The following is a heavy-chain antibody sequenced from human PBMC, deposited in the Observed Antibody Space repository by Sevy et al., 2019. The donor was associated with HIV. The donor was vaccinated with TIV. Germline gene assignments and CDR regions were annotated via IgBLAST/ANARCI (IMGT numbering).Heavy chain of an antibody. CDR1: GGSMSDYY. Sequence: SETLSLTCTVSGGSMSDYYWSWIRQPPGKGLEWMGYIYYRGATNYDPSLKSRVTISVDTSKNQFSLKLSSVTAADTAVYYCARESGSSSRYGAFDIWGQGTMVTVSS. V-gene: IGHV4-59*01. J-gene: IGHJ3*02. CDR2: IYYRGAT. D-gene: IGHD6-13*01. CDR3: ARESGSSSRYGAFDI.